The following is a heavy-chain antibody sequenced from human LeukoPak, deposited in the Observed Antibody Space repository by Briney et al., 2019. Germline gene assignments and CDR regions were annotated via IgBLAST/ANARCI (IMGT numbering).Heavy chain of an antibody. CDR1: GFTFSSYW. D-gene: IGHD3-9*01. CDR3: ARDHRYDILTGYPYYFDY. Sequence: GGSLRLSCAASGFTFSSYWMSWVRQAPGKGLEWVANIKQDGSEKYCVDSVKGRFTISRDNAKNSLYLQMNSLRAEDTAVYYCARDHRYDILTGYPYYFDYWGQGTLVTVSS. CDR2: IKQDGSEK. V-gene: IGHV3-7*03. J-gene: IGHJ4*02.